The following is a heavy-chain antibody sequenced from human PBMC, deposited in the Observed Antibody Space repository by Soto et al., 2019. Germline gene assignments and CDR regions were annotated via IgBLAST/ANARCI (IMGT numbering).Heavy chain of an antibody. V-gene: IGHV3-9*01. CDR3: AKGGGQWLATEPYYFDY. D-gene: IGHD6-19*01. CDR1: GFTFDDYA. Sequence: EVQLVESGGGLVQPGRSLRLSCAASGFTFDDYAMHWVRQAPGKGLEWVSGISWNSGSIGYADSVKGRFTISRDNAKNSLYLQMNSLRAEDTALYYCAKGGGQWLATEPYYFDYWGQGTLVTVSS. CDR2: ISWNSGSI. J-gene: IGHJ4*02.